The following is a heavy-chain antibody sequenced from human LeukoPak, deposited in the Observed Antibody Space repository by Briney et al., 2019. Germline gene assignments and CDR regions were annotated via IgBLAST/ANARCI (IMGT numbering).Heavy chain of an antibody. CDR2: ISYDGSNK. Sequence: GRSLRLSCAASGFTFSSYAMHWVRQAPGKGLEWVAVISYDGSNKYYADSVKGRFTISRDNSKNTLYLQMNILRAEDTAVYYCARVDILTGYYGNGMDVWGKGTTVTVSS. J-gene: IGHJ6*04. CDR1: GFTFSSYA. V-gene: IGHV3-30*04. D-gene: IGHD3-9*01. CDR3: ARVDILTGYYGNGMDV.